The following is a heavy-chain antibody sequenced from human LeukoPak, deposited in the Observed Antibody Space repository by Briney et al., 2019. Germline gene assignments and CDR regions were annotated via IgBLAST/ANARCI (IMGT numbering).Heavy chain of an antibody. V-gene: IGHV3-23*01. Sequence: GGSLRLSCAASGLTFSSYAMSWVRQAPGKGLEWVSAISGSGGSTYYADSVKGRFTISRDNSKNTLYLQMNSLRAEDTAVYYCAKGGYSSSWPFDYWGQGTLVTVSS. D-gene: IGHD6-13*01. J-gene: IGHJ4*02. CDR1: GLTFSSYA. CDR2: ISGSGGST. CDR3: AKGGYSSSWPFDY.